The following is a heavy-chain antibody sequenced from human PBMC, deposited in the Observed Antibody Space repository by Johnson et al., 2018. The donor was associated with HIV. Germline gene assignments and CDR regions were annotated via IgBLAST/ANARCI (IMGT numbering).Heavy chain of an antibody. V-gene: IGHV3-30*02. Sequence: QVQLVESGGGVVQPGGSLRLSCAASGFTFSSYGMHWVRQAPGKGLEWVAFIRYDGSNKYYADSVKGRFTISRDNSKNTLYLQMNSLRAEDTAVYYCAKNQLLRYDAFNCWGQGTMVTVSS. CDR3: AKNQLLRYDAFNC. J-gene: IGHJ3*01. CDR1: GFTFSSYG. CDR2: IRYDGSNK. D-gene: IGHD3-22*01.